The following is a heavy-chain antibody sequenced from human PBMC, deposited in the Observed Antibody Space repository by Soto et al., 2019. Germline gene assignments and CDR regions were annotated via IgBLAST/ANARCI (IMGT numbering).Heavy chain of an antibody. CDR1: GYTFTSYA. Sequence: GASVKVSCKASGYTFTSYAMNWVRQAPGQRLEWMGWINAGNGNTKYAQKFQGRVTMTRDTSTSTVYMELSSLRSEDTAVYYCASSTDIVVVPAATDWYFDLWGRGTLVTVSS. V-gene: IGHV1-3*01. CDR3: ASSTDIVVVPAATDWYFDL. J-gene: IGHJ2*01. CDR2: INAGNGNT. D-gene: IGHD2-2*01.